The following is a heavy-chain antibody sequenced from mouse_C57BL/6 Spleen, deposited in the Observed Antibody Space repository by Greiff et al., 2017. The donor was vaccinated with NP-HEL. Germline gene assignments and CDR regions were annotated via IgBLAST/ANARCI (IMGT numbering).Heavy chain of an antibody. Sequence: QVQLQQPGAELVRPGSSVKLSCKASGYTFTSYWMHWVKQRPIQGLEWIGNIDPSDSETHYNQKFKDKATLTVDKSSSTAYMQLSSLTSEDSAVYYCATDSSGFWFAYWGQGTLVTVSA. J-gene: IGHJ3*01. CDR2: IDPSDSET. CDR1: GYTFTSYW. CDR3: ATDSSGFWFAY. V-gene: IGHV1-52*01. D-gene: IGHD3-2*02.